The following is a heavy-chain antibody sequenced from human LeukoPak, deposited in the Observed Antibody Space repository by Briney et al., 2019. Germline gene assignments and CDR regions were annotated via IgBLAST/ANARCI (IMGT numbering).Heavy chain of an antibody. CDR3: ARDVAAAVNYYYYGMDV. CDR1: GASISNYY. V-gene: IGHV4-4*07. D-gene: IGHD6-13*01. J-gene: IGHJ6*02. Sequence: MTSEALSLTCTVSGASISNYYWSWIRQPAGKGLEWIGRLYTSGSTNFNPSLKSRITMSVDTSKNQFSLRLSSVTAADTAVYYCARDVAAAVNYYYYGMDVWGQGTTVTVSS. CDR2: LYTSGST.